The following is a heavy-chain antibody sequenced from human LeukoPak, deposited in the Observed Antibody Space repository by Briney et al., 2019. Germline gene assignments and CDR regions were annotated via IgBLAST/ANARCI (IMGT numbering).Heavy chain of an antibody. CDR3: AREDYSSTSCPAGFDY. CDR2: ISAYNGNT. V-gene: IGHV1-18*01. CDR1: GYTFTSYG. Sequence: ASVKVSCKASGYTFTSYGISWVRQAPGQGLEWMGWISAYNGNTNYAQKLQGRVTMTTDTSTSTAYMELRSLRSDDTAVYYCAREDYSSTSCPAGFDYWGQGTLVTVSS. D-gene: IGHD2-2*01. J-gene: IGHJ4*02.